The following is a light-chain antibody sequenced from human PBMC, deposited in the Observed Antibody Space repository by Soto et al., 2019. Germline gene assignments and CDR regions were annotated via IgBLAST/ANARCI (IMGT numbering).Light chain of an antibody. CDR1: SSNIGSKS. Sequence: QSVLTQPPSVSGTPGQRVNMSCSGSSSNIGSKSVSWYQHLPQTAPKLLIYSNNQRPSGVPGRFSGSKSGTSASLAISGLQSDDETQYYCAAWDHSLQGWVFGGGTKLTVL. CDR2: SNN. J-gene: IGLJ3*02. V-gene: IGLV1-44*01. CDR3: AAWDHSLQGWV.